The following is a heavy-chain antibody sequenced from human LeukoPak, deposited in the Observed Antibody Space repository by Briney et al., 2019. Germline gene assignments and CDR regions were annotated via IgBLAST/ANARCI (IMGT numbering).Heavy chain of an antibody. Sequence: HAGGSLRLSCAASGFTFSSYGMHWVRQAPGKGLEWVAVIWYDGSNKYYADSVKGRFTISRDNSKNTLYLQINSLRAEDTAMYYCAREPLGYYSDYWGQGTLVTVSS. CDR1: GFTFSSYG. J-gene: IGHJ4*02. CDR2: IWYDGSNK. V-gene: IGHV3-33*01. CDR3: AREPLGYYSDY.